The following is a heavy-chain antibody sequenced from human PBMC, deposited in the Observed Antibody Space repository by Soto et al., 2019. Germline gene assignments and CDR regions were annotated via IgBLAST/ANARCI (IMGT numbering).Heavy chain of an antibody. D-gene: IGHD2-15*01. CDR1: GYTFTSYD. Sequence: ASVKVSCKASGYTFTSYDINWVRQATGQGLEWMGWMNPNSGNTGYAQKFRGRGTMTRNTSISTAYMELSSLRSEDTAVYYCARGRLPGRRGAANWFGPWGQGALVT. CDR2: MNPNSGNT. CDR3: ARGRLPGRRGAANWFGP. V-gene: IGHV1-8*01. J-gene: IGHJ5*02.